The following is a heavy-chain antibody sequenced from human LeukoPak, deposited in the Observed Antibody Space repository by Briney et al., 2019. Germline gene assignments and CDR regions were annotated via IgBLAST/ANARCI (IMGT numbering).Heavy chain of an antibody. V-gene: IGHV1-69*05. CDR1: LGTLSSYA. CDR2: IIPIFGTA. J-gene: IGHJ3*02. D-gene: IGHD2-8*02. CDR3: ARATSVLDAFDI. Sequence: SVKVSCKGSLGTLSSYAISWVRQAPGQGVEWMGKIIPIFGTAHYAQRCQGRVTITTDKYTSTAYMELSSLRSEDTAVYFCARATSVLDAFDIWGQGTMVTVSS.